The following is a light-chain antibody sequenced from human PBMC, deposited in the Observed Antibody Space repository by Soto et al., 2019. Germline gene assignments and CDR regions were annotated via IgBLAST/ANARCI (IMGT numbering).Light chain of an antibody. Sequence: QSALTQPRSLSGSPGQSVTISCTGTSSDVGDYNYVSWYQHHPGKAPKLLLYYVSRRPSGVPDRFSGSKSGRTASLTISGRQDEDEGDYYCCSYAGSQTIAVFGGGTKLTVL. J-gene: IGLJ2*01. V-gene: IGLV2-11*01. CDR3: CSYAGSQTIAV. CDR1: SSDVGDYNY. CDR2: YVS.